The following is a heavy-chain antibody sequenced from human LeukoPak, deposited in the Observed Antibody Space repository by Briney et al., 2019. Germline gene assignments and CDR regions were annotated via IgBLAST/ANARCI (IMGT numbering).Heavy chain of an antibody. CDR1: GYTFTSYG. CDR2: ISAYNGNT. Sequence: ASVKVSCKASGYTFTSYGISWVRQAPGQGLEWMGCISAYNGNTNYAQKLQGRVTMTTDTSTSTAYMELRSLSSDDTAVYYCARLGYCSSTSCYALFDYWGQGTLVTVSS. CDR3: ARLGYCSSTSCYALFDY. V-gene: IGHV1-18*01. D-gene: IGHD2-2*01. J-gene: IGHJ4*02.